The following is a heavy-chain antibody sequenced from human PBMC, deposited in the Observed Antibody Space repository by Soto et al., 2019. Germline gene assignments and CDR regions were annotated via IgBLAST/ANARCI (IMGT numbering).Heavy chain of an antibody. V-gene: IGHV3-33*01. CDR2: IWYDGSNK. Sequence: QVQLVESGGGVVQPGRSLRLSCAASGFTFSSYGMHWVRQAPGKGLEWVAVIWYDGSNKYYAYSVKGRFTISRDNSKNTLYLQMNSLRAEDTAVYYCATKPIVATISASNYWGQGTLVTVSS. D-gene: IGHD5-12*01. CDR1: GFTFSSYG. J-gene: IGHJ4*02. CDR3: ATKPIVATISASNY.